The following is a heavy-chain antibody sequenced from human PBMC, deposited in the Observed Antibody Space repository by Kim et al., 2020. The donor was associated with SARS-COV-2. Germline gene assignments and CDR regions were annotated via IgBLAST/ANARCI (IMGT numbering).Heavy chain of an antibody. Sequence: VKGRFTISRDNSKNTLYLQMNSLRAEDTAVYYCARTRPPYGDYSNTPFDPWGQGTLVTVSS. D-gene: IGHD4-17*01. V-gene: IGHV3-66*01. J-gene: IGHJ5*02. CDR3: ARTRPPYGDYSNTPFDP.